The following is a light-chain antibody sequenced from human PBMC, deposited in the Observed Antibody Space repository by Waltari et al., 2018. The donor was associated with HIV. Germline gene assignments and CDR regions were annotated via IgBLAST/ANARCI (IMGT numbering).Light chain of an antibody. CDR1: QSVSSSY. CDR2: GAS. CDR3: QQYGSSSWT. V-gene: IGKV3-20*01. J-gene: IGKJ1*01. Sequence: ESVLTQSPGTLSLSPEERATISCRASQSVSSSYLAWYQQQPGQAPRLLIYGASTRATGIPDRFSGSGSGTDFTLTISRLEPEDFAVYYCQQYGSSSWTFGQGTKVEIK.